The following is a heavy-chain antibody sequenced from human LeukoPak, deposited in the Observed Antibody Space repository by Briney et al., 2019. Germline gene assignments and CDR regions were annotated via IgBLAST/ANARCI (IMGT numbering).Heavy chain of an antibody. J-gene: IGHJ4*02. CDR2: IYTGGST. V-gene: IGHV4-4*07. D-gene: IGHD1-26*01. CDR1: GGSINSYH. CDR3: ARQEGGIVGPY. Sequence: SETLSLTCTVSGGSINSYHWTWIRQPAGKGLEWIGRIYTGGSTNYNPSLESRVTMSVDTSKNQFSLKLNSVTAADTAVYYCARQEGGIVGPYWGQGTLVTVSS.